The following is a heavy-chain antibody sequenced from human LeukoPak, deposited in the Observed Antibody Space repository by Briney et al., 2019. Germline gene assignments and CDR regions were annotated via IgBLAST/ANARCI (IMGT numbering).Heavy chain of an antibody. Sequence: GGSLRLSCAASGFTFSSYGKSWVRQAPGKGLEWVSAICGSGGSTYYADSVKGRFTISRDNSKNTLYLQMNSLRAEDTAVYYCAKSGLRGTPSTSFDYWGQGTPVTVSS. J-gene: IGHJ4*02. CDR2: ICGSGGST. CDR1: GFTFSSYG. D-gene: IGHD3-10*01. V-gene: IGHV3-23*01. CDR3: AKSGLRGTPSTSFDY.